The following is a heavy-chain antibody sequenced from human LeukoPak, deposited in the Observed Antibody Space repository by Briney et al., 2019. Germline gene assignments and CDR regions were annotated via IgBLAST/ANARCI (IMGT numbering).Heavy chain of an antibody. CDR3: ARGPRVDFWSGYYPAGPNWFDP. J-gene: IGHJ5*02. CDR2: ISSSGSTI. CDR1: GFTFSSYE. D-gene: IGHD3-3*01. Sequence: PGGSLRLSCAASGFTFSSYEMNWVRQAPRKGLEWVSYISSSGSTIYYADSVKGRFTISRDNAKNSLSLQMNSLRAEDTAVYYCARGPRVDFWSGYYPAGPNWFDPWGQGTLVTVSS. V-gene: IGHV3-48*03.